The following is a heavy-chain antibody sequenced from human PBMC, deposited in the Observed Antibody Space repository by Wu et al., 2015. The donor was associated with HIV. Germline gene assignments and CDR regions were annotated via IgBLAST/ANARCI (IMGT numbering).Heavy chain of an antibody. CDR2: INPESGDR. CDR1: GYTFSDYN. J-gene: IGHJ3*01. CDR3: ARPGKKKXCSXFTCPPRGNDA. D-gene: IGHD2-8*01. V-gene: IGHV1-2*02. Sequence: QVQLVQSGAEVKRPGASVRVSCKASGYTFSDYNLHWMRQAPGQRPEWMGWINPESGDRKFAQNFSGRLSMNLGQRPSAQPTWYSVGLTFDDTAVYFCARPGKKKXCSXFTCPPRGNDA.